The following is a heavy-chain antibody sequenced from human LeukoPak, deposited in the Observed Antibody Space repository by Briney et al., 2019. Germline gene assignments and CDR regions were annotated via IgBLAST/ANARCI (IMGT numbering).Heavy chain of an antibody. CDR1: GFTFSSYA. CDR3: AAKVATILDY. Sequence: GRSLRLSCAASGFTFSSYAMHWVRQAPGKGLEWVAVISYDGSNKYYADSVKGRFTISRDNSKNTLYLQMNSLRAEDTAMYYCAAKVATILDYWGQGALVTVSS. V-gene: IGHV3-30*04. D-gene: IGHD5-12*01. J-gene: IGHJ4*02. CDR2: ISYDGSNK.